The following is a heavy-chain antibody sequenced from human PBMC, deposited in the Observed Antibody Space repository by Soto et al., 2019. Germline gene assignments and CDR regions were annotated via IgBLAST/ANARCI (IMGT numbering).Heavy chain of an antibody. V-gene: IGHV4-30-4*01. J-gene: IGHJ3*02. D-gene: IGHD2-21*02. CDR2: IYYSGST. CDR1: GCSISSGDYY. Sequence: QVQLQESGPGLVKPSQTLSLTCTVSGCSISSGDYYWSWIRQPPGKGLVWIGYIYYSGSTYYNPSLKSRVTISVDTSKTTFPLKLSSVTAADTAVYYCARDGHCGGDCPNAFDIWGQGTMVTVSS. CDR3: ARDGHCGGDCPNAFDI.